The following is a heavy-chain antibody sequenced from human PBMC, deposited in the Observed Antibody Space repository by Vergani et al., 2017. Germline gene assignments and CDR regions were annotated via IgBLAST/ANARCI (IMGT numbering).Heavy chain of an antibody. V-gene: IGHV5-51*01. CDR3: ARSPYSSSWYYFDY. CDR2: IYPGDSDT. CDR1: GHSFTSYW. D-gene: IGHD6-13*01. Sequence: EVQLVQSGAEVKKPGESLKISCEGFGHSFTSYWNGWVRQMPGKGLEWMGIIYPGDSDTRYSPSFQGQVTISADKSISTAYLQWSSLKASDTAMYYCARSPYSSSWYYFDYWGQGTLVTVSS. J-gene: IGHJ4*02.